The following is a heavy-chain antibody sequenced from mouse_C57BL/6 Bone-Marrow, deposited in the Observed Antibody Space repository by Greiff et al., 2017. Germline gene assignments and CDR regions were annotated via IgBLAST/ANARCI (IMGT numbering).Heavy chain of an antibody. J-gene: IGHJ1*03. V-gene: IGHV1-82*01. CDR2: IYPGDGDT. CDR1: GYAFSSSW. Sequence: QVQLKESGPELVKPGASVTISCKASGYAFSSSWMNWVKQRPGKGLEWIGRIYPGDGDTNYNGKFKGKATLTADKSSSTADMQLSSLTSEDSAVYCCARGGHWYFDVWGTGTTVTVSS. CDR3: ARGGHWYFDV. D-gene: IGHD1-1*02.